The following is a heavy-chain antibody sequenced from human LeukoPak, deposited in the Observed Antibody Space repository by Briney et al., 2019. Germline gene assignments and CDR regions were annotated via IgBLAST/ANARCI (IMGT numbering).Heavy chain of an antibody. CDR2: IKQDGSEK. V-gene: IGHV3-7*03. D-gene: IGHD1-1*01. CDR1: GFTLSTYW. CDR3: ARISYNWNDSENWFYP. Sequence: GGSLLLSCAASGFTLSTYWMSWVRQAPGKGLEWVANIKQDGSEKYYVDSVKGRFTISRDNAQNSLYLQMNSLRAEDAAVYYCARISYNWNDSENWFYPWGQGTLVTVSS. J-gene: IGHJ5*02.